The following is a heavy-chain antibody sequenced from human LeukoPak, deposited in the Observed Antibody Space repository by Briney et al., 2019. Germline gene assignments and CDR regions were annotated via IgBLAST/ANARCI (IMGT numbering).Heavy chain of an antibody. D-gene: IGHD1-26*01. J-gene: IGHJ5*02. V-gene: IGHV1-3*01. CDR3: ARDDHYSGSTP. Sequence: VASVKVSCKASGYTFTSYAMHWVRQAPGQRLEWMGWINAGNGNTKYSQKFQGRVTITRDTSASTAYMELSSLRSEDTAVYYCARDDHYSGSTPWGQGTLVTVSS. CDR1: GYTFTSYA. CDR2: INAGNGNT.